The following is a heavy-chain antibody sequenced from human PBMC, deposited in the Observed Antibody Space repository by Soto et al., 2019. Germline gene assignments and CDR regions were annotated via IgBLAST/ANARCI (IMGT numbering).Heavy chain of an antibody. Sequence: SETLSLTCTVSGGSISSRTYYSAWIRQPPGKGLEWIGSISYSGSTSHNLSLKSRTTISVDTSKNQFSLKLSSVTAADTAVYYCARQSYSFGPSNFDYWGQGTLVTVSS. J-gene: IGHJ4*02. CDR3: ARQSYSFGPSNFDY. CDR1: GGSISSRTYY. CDR2: ISYSGST. D-gene: IGHD5-18*01. V-gene: IGHV4-39*01.